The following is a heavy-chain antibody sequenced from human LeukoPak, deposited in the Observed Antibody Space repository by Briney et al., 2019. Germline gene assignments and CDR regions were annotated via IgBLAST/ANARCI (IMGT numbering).Heavy chain of an antibody. J-gene: IGHJ4*02. V-gene: IGHV4-61*02. CDR1: GGSISSGSYY. D-gene: IGHD1-7*01. Sequence: PSQTLSLTCTVSGGSISSGSYYWSWIRQPAGKGLEWIGRIYTSGSTNYNPSLKSRVTISVDTSKNQFSLKLSSVTAADTAVYYCARDYDWSYDRWGQGTLVTVSS. CDR3: ARDYDWSYDR. CDR2: IYTSGST.